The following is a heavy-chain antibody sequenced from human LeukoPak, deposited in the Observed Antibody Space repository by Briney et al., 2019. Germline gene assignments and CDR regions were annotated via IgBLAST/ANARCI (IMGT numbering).Heavy chain of an antibody. J-gene: IGHJ6*02. D-gene: IGHD5-18*01. V-gene: IGHV4-34*01. CDR3: ARGRYSYSNYYYGMDV. CDR2: INHSGST. CDR1: GGSFSGYY. Sequence: SETLSLTCAVYGGSFSGYYWSWIRQPPGKGLEWIGDINHSGSTNYNPSLKSRVTISVDTSKNQFSLKLSSVTAADTAVYYCARGRYSYSNYYYGMDVWGQGTTVTVSS.